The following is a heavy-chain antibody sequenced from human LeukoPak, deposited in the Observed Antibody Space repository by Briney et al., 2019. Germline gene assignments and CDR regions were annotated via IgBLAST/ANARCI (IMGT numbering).Heavy chain of an antibody. V-gene: IGHV3-11*01. CDR3: ARDTNNGLDV. CDR1: GFXFXDYY. J-gene: IGHJ6*02. D-gene: IGHD1-20*01. Sequence: LXXSXXXSGFXFXDYYINWIRQAPGKGLEWVSYISSSGLTTVYADSVKGRFTITRDNAHNFMSLQMNSLRPEDTAVYYCARDTNNGLDVWGRGTTVTVSS. CDR2: ISSSGLTT.